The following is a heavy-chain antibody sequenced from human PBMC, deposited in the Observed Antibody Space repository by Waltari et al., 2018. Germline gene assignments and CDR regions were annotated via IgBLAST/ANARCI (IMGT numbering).Heavy chain of an antibody. D-gene: IGHD3-10*01. J-gene: IGHJ5*01. CDR3: AKANYYGSGSYYNDVFDS. CDR2: ISDSGAGT. CDR1: GFTFKSYA. Sequence: EVQLLESGGGLVQPGGSLRRYCGASGFTFKSYALSWVRQAPGKGLEWVSVISDSGAGTYYADSVKGRFTISRDNSKNTLYLQMNSLRAEDTAVYYCAKANYYGSGSYYNDVFDSWGQGTLVTVSS. V-gene: IGHV3-23*01.